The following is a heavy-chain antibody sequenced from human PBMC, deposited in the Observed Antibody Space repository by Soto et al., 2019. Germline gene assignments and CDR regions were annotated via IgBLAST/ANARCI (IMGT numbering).Heavy chain of an antibody. V-gene: IGHV3-23*01. CDR2: ISGSDGST. CDR1: GFTFSYYA. D-gene: IGHD6-19*01. CDR3: AKDREQWLVPAPNDMDV. Sequence: LRLSCAASGFTFSYYAMTWVRQAPGKGLEWVSAISGSDGSTYYADSVKGRFTISRDNSKNTLYLQMSSLRAEDTAVYYCAKDREQWLVPAPNDMDVWGQGTTVTVSS. J-gene: IGHJ6*02.